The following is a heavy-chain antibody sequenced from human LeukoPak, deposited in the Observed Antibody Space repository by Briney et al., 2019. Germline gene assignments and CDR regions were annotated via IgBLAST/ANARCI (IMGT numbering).Heavy chain of an antibody. CDR1: GGSISRGGYY. D-gene: IGHD5-18*01. J-gene: IGHJ6*03. V-gene: IGHV4-31*03. CDR3: ASGEVDTAMVMDYYYMDV. CDR2: IYYSGST. Sequence: SETLSLTCTVSGGSISRGGYYWSWIRQHPGKGLEWIGYIYYSGSTYYNPSLKSRVTISVDTSKNQFSLKLSSVTAADTAVYYCASGEVDTAMVMDYYYMDVWGKGTTVTVSS.